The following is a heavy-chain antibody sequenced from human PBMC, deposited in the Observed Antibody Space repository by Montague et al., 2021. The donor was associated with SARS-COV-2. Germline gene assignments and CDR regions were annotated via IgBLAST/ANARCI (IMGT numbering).Heavy chain of an antibody. CDR3: ARQLSLTSGTGFDY. J-gene: IGHJ4*03. CDR1: GGPISISSYY. D-gene: IGHD6-13*01. Sequence: SGTLSLTCTVSGGPISISSYYWGWIRQPPGKGLEWVGSFFYPGSTYYKSSLISRVTLSVDTSKNQVSLRLTSVTAADTAAYFCARQLSLTSGTGFDYWGQGTTVTVSS. V-gene: IGHV4-39*01. CDR2: FFYPGST.